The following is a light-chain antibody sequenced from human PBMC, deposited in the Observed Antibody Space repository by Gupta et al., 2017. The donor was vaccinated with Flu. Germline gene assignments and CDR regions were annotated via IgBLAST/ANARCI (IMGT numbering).Light chain of an antibody. CDR3: QQLNSYPSIT. Sequence: DIQLTQSPSFLSASVGDRVTITCRASQGISSYLAWYQQKPGKAPKLLIYAASTWQSGVPSRFSGSGSGTEFTLTISSRQPEDFATYYCQQLNSYPSITFGQGTRVEIK. CDR2: AAS. V-gene: IGKV1-9*01. J-gene: IGKJ5*01. CDR1: QGISSY.